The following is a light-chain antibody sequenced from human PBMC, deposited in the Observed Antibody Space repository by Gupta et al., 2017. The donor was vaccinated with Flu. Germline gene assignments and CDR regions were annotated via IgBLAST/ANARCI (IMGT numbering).Light chain of an antibody. CDR3: QQYDSYPWT. J-gene: IGKJ1*01. V-gene: IGKV1-5*03. CDR2: KAS. CDR1: QSISSW. Sequence: DIQTTQSPSTLSASVGDRVTITCRASQSISSWLAWYQQKPGKAPKLLIYKASSLESGVPSRFRGSGSGTEFTLTISGLQPDDFATYYCQQYDSYPWTFGQGTKVEIK.